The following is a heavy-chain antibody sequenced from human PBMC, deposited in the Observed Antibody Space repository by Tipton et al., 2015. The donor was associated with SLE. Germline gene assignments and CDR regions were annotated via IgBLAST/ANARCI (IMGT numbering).Heavy chain of an antibody. Sequence: VQLVQSGAEVKKPGASVKVSCKASGYTFNTYGITWVRQAPGQGLEWMGWIRVSNGDTNYARSLQGRITMTTDASTNTAYMELRSLTSDDTAGYYCARGFDFWSGLIDYWGQGTLVTVSS. CDR2: IRVSNGDT. J-gene: IGHJ4*02. CDR3: ARGFDFWSGLIDY. D-gene: IGHD3-3*01. CDR1: GYTFNTYG. V-gene: IGHV1-18*01.